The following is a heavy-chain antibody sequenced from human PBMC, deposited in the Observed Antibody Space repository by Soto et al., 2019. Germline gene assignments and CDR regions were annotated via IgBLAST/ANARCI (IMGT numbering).Heavy chain of an antibody. V-gene: IGHV4-59*01. CDR3: ARGNLPYYYYGMDV. CDR1: GGSISSYY. J-gene: IGHJ6*02. Sequence: NPSETLSLTCTVSGGSISSYYWSWIRQPPGKGLEWIGYIYYSGSTNYNPSLKSRVTISVDTSKNQFSLKLSSVTAADTAVYYCARGNLPYYYYGMDVWGQGTTVTVSS. CDR2: IYYSGST.